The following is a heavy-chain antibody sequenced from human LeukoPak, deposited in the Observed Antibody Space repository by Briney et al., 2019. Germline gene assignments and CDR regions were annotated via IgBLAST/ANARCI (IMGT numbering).Heavy chain of an antibody. CDR3: ARDSELEWGDNWFDP. CDR1: GYTFTAYA. CDR2: INAGNGNT. Sequence: ASVKVSCKASGYTFTAYAMHWVRQAPGQRLEWMGWINAGNGNTKYSQKFQGRVTITRDISASTAYMDLSSLRSEDTAVYFCARDSELEWGDNWFDPWGQGTLVTVSS. J-gene: IGHJ5*02. D-gene: IGHD1-26*01. V-gene: IGHV1-3*01.